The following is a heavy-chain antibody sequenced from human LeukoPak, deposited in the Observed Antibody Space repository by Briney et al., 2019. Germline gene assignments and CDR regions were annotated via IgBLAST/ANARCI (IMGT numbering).Heavy chain of an antibody. D-gene: IGHD6-13*01. CDR2: ISAYNGNT. CDR1: GYTFTSYG. J-gene: IGHJ6*02. Sequence: ASVKVSCKASGYTFTSYGISWVRQAPGQGLEWMGWISAYNGNTNYAQKLQDRVTMTTDTSTSTAYMGLRSLRSDDTAVYYCARVSSSWYVYYYGMDVWGQGTTVTVSS. V-gene: IGHV1-18*01. CDR3: ARVSSSWYVYYYGMDV.